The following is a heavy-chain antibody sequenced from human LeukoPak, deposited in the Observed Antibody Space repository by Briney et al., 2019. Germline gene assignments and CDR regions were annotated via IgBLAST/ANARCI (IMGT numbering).Heavy chain of an antibody. J-gene: IGHJ4*02. CDR2: ISSSSSYI. Sequence: GGSLRLSCAASGFTFSSYSMNWVRQAPGKGLEWVSSISSSSSYIYYADSVKGRLTISRDNAKNSLYLQMNSLRAEDTAVYYCARRRTTVTYFDYWGQGTLVTVSS. CDR3: ARRRTTVTYFDY. CDR1: GFTFSSYS. D-gene: IGHD4-17*01. V-gene: IGHV3-21*01.